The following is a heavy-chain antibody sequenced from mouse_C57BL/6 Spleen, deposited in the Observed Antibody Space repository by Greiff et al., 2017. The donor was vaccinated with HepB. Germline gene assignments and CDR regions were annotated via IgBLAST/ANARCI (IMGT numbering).Heavy chain of an antibody. CDR3: TRPLYYYGSSSYAMDY. J-gene: IGHJ4*01. CDR1: GFTFSSYA. D-gene: IGHD1-1*01. Sequence: EVMLVESGEGLVKPGGSLKLSCAASGFTFSSYAMSWVRQTPEKRLEWVAYISSGGDYIYYADTVKGRFTISRDNARNTLYLQMSSLKSEDTAMYYCTRPLYYYGSSSYAMDYWGQGTSVTVSS. CDR2: ISSGGDYI. V-gene: IGHV5-9-1*02.